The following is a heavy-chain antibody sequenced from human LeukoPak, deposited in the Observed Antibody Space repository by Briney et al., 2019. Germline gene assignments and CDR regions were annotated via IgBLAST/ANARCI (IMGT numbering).Heavy chain of an antibody. CDR2: INHSGST. Sequence: PSETLSLTCAVYGGSFSGYCWSWIRQPPGKGLEWIGEINHSGSTNYNPSLKSRVTISVDTSKNQFSLKLSSVTAADTAVYYCARGPNWFDPWGQGTLVTVSS. CDR1: GGSFSGYC. CDR3: ARGPNWFDP. J-gene: IGHJ5*02. V-gene: IGHV4-34*01.